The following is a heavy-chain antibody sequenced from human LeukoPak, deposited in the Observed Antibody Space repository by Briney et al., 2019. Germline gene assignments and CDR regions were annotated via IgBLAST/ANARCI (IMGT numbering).Heavy chain of an antibody. CDR1: GYTCTSYN. D-gene: IGHD1-1*01. Sequence: ASVKISCEASGYTCTSYNINWGRQPPRQGLEWMGWISAYNGDTTYAQKFQGRVTMTTDTATSTAFMELRSLRSDDTAVYYCARGGTYNWFDPWGHGTLVTVSS. J-gene: IGHJ5*02. CDR2: ISAYNGDT. CDR3: ARGGTYNWFDP. V-gene: IGHV1-18*04.